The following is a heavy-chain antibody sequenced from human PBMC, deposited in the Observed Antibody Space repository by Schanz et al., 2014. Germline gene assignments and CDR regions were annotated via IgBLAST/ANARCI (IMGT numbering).Heavy chain of an antibody. CDR3: ARSNYYDNSDYYNSFDY. Sequence: QVQLVQSGTQVKKPGASVKVSCKASGYTLSAYSLHWVRQAPGQGLEWMGIINPIGGSTTYAQKLRGADALTTDTSADTAYLELTSLRSEDTAVYYCARSNYYDNSDYYNSFDYWGQGTLVTVAS. V-gene: IGHV1-46*01. D-gene: IGHD3-22*01. CDR1: GYTLSAYS. J-gene: IGHJ4*02. CDR2: INPIGGST.